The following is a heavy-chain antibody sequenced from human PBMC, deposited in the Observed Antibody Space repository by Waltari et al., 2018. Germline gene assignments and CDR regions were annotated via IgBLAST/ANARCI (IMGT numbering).Heavy chain of an antibody. CDR2: ISSSSSTI. CDR3: ARDPGIAAADNPYYFDY. J-gene: IGHJ4*02. V-gene: IGHV3-48*04. CDR1: GFTFSSYS. Sequence: EVQLVESGGGLVQPGGSLRLSCAASGFTFSSYSMNWVRQAPGKGLEWVSYISSSSSTIYYADSVKGRFTISRDNAKNSLYLQMNSLRAEDTAVYYCARDPGIAAADNPYYFDYWGQGTLVTVSS. D-gene: IGHD6-13*01.